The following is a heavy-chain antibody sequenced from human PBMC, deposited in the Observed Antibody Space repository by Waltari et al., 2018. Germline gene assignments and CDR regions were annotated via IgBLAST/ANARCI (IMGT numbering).Heavy chain of an antibody. V-gene: IGHV3-7*01. D-gene: IGHD7-27*01. CDR2: IDQDGRWK. CDR3: ARDGHWLSGVGDC. J-gene: IGHJ4*02. Sequence: EVQLVESGGGLVQPGGSLRLSCAASGFTFSSYWMSWVRQAPGERLEWVANIDQDGRWKYYVDSVKGRFTISRDNARNSLYLQMNSLSAEDTAVYYCARDGHWLSGVGDCWGQGTLVTVSS. CDR1: GFTFSSYW.